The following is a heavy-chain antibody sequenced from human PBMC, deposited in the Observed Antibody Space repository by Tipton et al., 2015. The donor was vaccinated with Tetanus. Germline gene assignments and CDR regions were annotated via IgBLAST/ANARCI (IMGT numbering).Heavy chain of an antibody. J-gene: IGHJ6*04. Sequence: SLRLSCAASGFTFKSYTMNWVRQAPGNGLEWVAAISGSRLTPYYADSVKGRFTISRDNSKNTVSLQLNSLRADDTAIYYCAKEALGVQNLRGKGTTVIVSS. D-gene: IGHD1-14*01. CDR1: GFTFKSYT. V-gene: IGHV3-23*01. CDR3: AKEALGVQNL. CDR2: ISGSRLTP.